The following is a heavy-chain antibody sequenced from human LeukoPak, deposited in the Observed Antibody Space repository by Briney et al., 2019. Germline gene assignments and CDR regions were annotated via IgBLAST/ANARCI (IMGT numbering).Heavy chain of an antibody. D-gene: IGHD5-12*01. CDR1: GFTFSSYW. Sequence: GGSLRLSCVASGFTFSSYWMHWVRQAPGKGLVWVSRIKSDGSTTTYADSVKGRFTISRDNAKNTLYLQMNSLRAEDTAVYYCARGYGGAQIDYWGQGTLVTVSS. J-gene: IGHJ4*02. CDR2: IKSDGSTT. CDR3: ARGYGGAQIDY. V-gene: IGHV3-74*01.